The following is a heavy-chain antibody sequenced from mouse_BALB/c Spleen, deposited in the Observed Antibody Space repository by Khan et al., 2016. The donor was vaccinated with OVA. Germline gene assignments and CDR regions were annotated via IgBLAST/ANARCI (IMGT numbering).Heavy chain of an antibody. D-gene: IGHD4-1*01. J-gene: IGHJ3*01. CDR3: ARGFNCGAWFAY. Sequence: VQLQQSGAELVKPGASVKLSCTASGFKIKDTYIHWVKQRPEQGLEWIGRIDPVNGKTKYDPKFQDKATVTADTSSNTAYLQLISLTSEDTAVXCCARGFNCGAWFAYGGQGTLVTVSA. CDR2: IDPVNGKT. V-gene: IGHV14-3*02. CDR1: GFKIKDTY.